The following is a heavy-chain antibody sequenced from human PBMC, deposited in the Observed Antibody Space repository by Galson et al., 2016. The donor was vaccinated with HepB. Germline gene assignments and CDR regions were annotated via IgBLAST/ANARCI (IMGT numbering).Heavy chain of an antibody. J-gene: IGHJ4*02. CDR3: VHIVHSGSYYYFAY. D-gene: IGHD1-26*01. CDR2: IYWDGVE. V-gene: IGHV2-5*02. CDR1: GFPLSTPGVG. Sequence: PALVKPPQTLTLTCIFSGFPLSTPGVGVGWMRQPPGKTLEWLAHIYWDGVERYSPSLKSRLTITKDTSKHRVVLTMTNMDPVDTATYYCVHIVHSGSYYYFAYWGQGTLVTVSS.